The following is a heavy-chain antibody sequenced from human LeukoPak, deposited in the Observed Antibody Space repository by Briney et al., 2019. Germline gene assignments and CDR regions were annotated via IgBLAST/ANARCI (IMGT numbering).Heavy chain of an antibody. CDR1: GYTFSGHY. V-gene: IGHV1-2*06. J-gene: IGHJ4*02. CDR2: INPNTGVT. Sequence: ASVKVSCKASGYTFSGHYLHWVRQAPGQGLEWMGRINPNTGVTQYTENFQGRVTMTGDTSISTAYMELNGLRSEDTAVYYCARVQNGFLEWWYSFDYWGQGTLVTVSS. CDR3: ARVQNGFLEWWYSFDY. D-gene: IGHD3-3*01.